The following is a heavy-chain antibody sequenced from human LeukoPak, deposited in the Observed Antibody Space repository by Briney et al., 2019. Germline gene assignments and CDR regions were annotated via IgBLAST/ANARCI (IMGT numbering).Heavy chain of an antibody. V-gene: IGHV3-23*01. D-gene: IGHD1-26*01. CDR3: AKSGANSGSYYFDY. Sequence: GGSLRLSCAASGFTFSSYAMSWVRQAPGKGLEWVSAISGSGGSTYYADSVKGRFTISRDNSKNTPYLQMNSLRAEDTAVYYCAKSGANSGSYYFDYWGQGTLVTVSS. J-gene: IGHJ4*02. CDR1: GFTFSSYA. CDR2: ISGSGGST.